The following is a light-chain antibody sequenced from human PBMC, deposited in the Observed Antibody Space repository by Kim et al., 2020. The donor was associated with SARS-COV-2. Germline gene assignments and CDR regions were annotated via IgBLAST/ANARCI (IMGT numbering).Light chain of an antibody. Sequence: SYELTQPPSVSVSPGQTARITCSGDALPKQYAYWYQQKPGQAPVLVIYKDSERPSGIPERFSGSSSGTTVTLTISGVQAEDEADYYCQYADSSGVGFGGG. CDR1: ALPKQY. J-gene: IGLJ2*01. CDR2: KDS. V-gene: IGLV3-25*03. CDR3: QYADSSGVG.